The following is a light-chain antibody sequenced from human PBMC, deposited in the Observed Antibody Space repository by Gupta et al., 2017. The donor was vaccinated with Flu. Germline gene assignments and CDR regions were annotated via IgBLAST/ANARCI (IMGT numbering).Light chain of an antibody. CDR1: SSNIGSNT. CDR3: PARGDGQSGEV. Sequence: QPGPTRPPPAARTRGQRVTISCSGSSSNIGSNTVNWYQQLPGTAPKLLIYRHNQRPSGVPDRFAGSKSGTSASLTISGLQAEAVADYYRPARGDGQSGEVFGGGTKLTVL. CDR2: RHN. J-gene: IGLJ2*01. V-gene: IGLV1-44*01.